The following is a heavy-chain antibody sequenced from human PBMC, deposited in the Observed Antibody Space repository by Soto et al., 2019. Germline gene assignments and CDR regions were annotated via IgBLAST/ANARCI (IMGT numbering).Heavy chain of an antibody. CDR3: AKDQVGADTGTTFFNYGMDV. J-gene: IGHJ6*02. D-gene: IGHD1-7*01. CDR2: ISYDGSNK. CDR1: GFTFSSYG. V-gene: IGHV3-30*18. Sequence: GGSLRLSCAASGFTFSSYGMHWVRQAPGKGLEWVAVISYDGSNKYYADSVKGRFTISRDNSKNTLYLQMNSLRAEDTAVYYCAKDQVGADTGTTFFNYGMDVWGQGTTVTVSS.